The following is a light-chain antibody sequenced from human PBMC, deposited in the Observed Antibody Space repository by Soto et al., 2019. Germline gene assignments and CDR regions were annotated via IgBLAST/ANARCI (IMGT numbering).Light chain of an antibody. CDR3: QHLNTYLIT. J-gene: IGKJ5*01. CDR2: STS. Sequence: DIQLTQAPSFLSASVGDRVTITCRASQGISGYLAWYQQKPGKVPKLLIYSTSTLQSGVPSRFSGSASGTEFTLTISSLQPEDFATYYCQHLNTYLITFGQVTRLEI. V-gene: IGKV1-9*01. CDR1: QGISGY.